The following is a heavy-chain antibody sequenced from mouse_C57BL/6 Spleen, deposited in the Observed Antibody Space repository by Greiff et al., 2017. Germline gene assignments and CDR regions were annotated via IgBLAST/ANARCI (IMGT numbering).Heavy chain of an antibody. CDR3: ARHGGLYGSSYFDY. D-gene: IGHD1-1*01. CDR2: ISSGGSYT. Sequence: EVQLVESGGDLVKPGGSLKLSCAASGFTFSSYGMSWVRQTPDKRLEWVATISSGGSYTYYPDNVKGRFTISRDNAKNTLYLQMSSLKSEDTAMYYCARHGGLYGSSYFDYWGQGTTLTVSS. J-gene: IGHJ2*01. V-gene: IGHV5-6*01. CDR1: GFTFSSYG.